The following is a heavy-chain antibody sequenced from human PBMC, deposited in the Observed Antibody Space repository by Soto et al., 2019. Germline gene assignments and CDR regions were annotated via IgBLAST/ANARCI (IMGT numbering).Heavy chain of an antibody. V-gene: IGHV4-30-2*01. CDR3: ARGQRSRDYYDSSGYYYSAEYFQH. J-gene: IGHJ1*01. D-gene: IGHD3-22*01. Sequence: PSETLSLTCAVSGRSISSGGYSWSWIRQPPGKGLEWIGYIYHSGSTYYNPSLKSRVTISVDRSKNQFSLKLSSVTAADTAVYYCARGQRSRDYYDSSGYYYSAEYFQHWGQGTLVTVSS. CDR1: GRSISSGGYS. CDR2: IYHSGST.